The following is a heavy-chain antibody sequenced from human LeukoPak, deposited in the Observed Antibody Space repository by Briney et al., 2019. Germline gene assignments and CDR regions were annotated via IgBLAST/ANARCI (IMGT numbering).Heavy chain of an antibody. Sequence: KASETLSLTCTVSGGSISSYYWSWIRQPPGKGLEWIGYIYYNGGTNYNPSLKSRVTISVGTSKNQFSLKLSSVTAADTAVYYCARTTPTGFWSGYPNWFDPWGQGTLVTVSS. D-gene: IGHD3-3*01. CDR3: ARTTPTGFWSGYPNWFDP. J-gene: IGHJ5*02. V-gene: IGHV4-59*01. CDR2: IYYNGGT. CDR1: GGSISSYY.